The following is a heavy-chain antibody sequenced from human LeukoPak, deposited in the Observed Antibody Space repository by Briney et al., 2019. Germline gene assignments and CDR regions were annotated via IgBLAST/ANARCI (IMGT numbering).Heavy chain of an antibody. D-gene: IGHD5/OR15-5a*01. J-gene: IGHJ3*02. V-gene: IGHV4-39*07. CDR2: IYYGGST. Sequence: PSETLSLTCTVSGGSISSSSYYWGWIRQPPGKGLEWIGSIYYGGSTYYNPSLKSRVTISVDTSKNQFSLKLSSVTAADTAVYYCARDLGLGLPGDAFDIWGQGTMVTVSS. CDR1: GGSISSSSYY. CDR3: ARDLGLGLPGDAFDI.